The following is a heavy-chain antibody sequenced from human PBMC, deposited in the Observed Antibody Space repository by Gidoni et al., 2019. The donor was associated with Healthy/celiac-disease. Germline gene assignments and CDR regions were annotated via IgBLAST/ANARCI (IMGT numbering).Heavy chain of an antibody. J-gene: IGHJ6*02. CDR3: ARDQTLLLGYYYGMDV. V-gene: IGHV3-7*01. CDR2: IKQDGSEK. D-gene: IGHD2-21*02. CDR1: GFTVSRSW. Sequence: EVQLVESGGGLVQPGGSLSLSCAASGFTVSRSWMSWVRQAPGKGLDGVANIKQDGSEKYYVDSVKGRFTMSRYNAKNSLYLQMNSLRAEDTAVYYCARDQTLLLGYYYGMDVWGQGTTVTVSS.